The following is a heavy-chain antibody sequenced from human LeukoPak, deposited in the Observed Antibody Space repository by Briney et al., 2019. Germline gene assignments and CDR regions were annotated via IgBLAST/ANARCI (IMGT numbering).Heavy chain of an antibody. D-gene: IGHD5-18*01. CDR3: ARGQRGYSYAKGYY. CDR2: IIPIFGTA. J-gene: IGHJ4*02. Sequence: GASVKVSCKASGGTFSSYAISWVRQAPGQGLGWMGGIIPIFGTANYAQKFQGRVTITADESTSTAYMELSSLRSEDTAVYYCARGQRGYSYAKGYYWGQGTLVTVSS. CDR1: GGTFSSYA. V-gene: IGHV1-69*13.